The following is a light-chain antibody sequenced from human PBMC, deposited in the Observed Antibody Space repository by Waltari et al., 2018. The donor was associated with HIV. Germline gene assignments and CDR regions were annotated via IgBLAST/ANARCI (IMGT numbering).Light chain of an antibody. CDR2: DVN. CDR3: CSYANTYTFYYV. Sequence: QSALTQPRSVSGSPGQSVAISCTGTSSDVGGDNYVSWYQQYPGKAPKIIIFDVNKRPPGVPDRFSGSKSGNTASLTISGLQAEDEADYYCCSYANTYTFYYVFGTGTKVTVL. CDR1: SSDVGGDNY. V-gene: IGLV2-11*01. J-gene: IGLJ1*01.